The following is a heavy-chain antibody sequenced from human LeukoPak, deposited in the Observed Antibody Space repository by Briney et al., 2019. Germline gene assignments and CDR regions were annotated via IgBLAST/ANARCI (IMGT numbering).Heavy chain of an antibody. CDR2: IIPILGIA. J-gene: IGHJ6*02. CDR1: GGTFSSYA. V-gene: IGHV1-69*04. Sequence: SVKVSCKASGGTFSSYAISWVRQAPGQGLEWMGRIIPILGIANYAQKFQGRVTITADKSTSTAYMELSSLRSEDTAVYYCARDHYDSSGYKLKNGMDVWGQGTTVTVSS. CDR3: ARDHYDSSGYKLKNGMDV. D-gene: IGHD3-22*01.